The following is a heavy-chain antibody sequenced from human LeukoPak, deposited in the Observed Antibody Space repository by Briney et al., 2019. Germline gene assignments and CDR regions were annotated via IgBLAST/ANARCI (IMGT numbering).Heavy chain of an antibody. D-gene: IGHD2-15*01. J-gene: IGHJ4*02. CDR1: GDSVSSNIAA. CDR2: TYYRSKWYN. Sequence: SQTLSLTCATSGDSVSSNIAAWNWIRQSPSRGLEWLVRTYYRSKWYNDYAVSVRSRITIDPDTSKNQFSLQLNSVTPEDTAVYYCAKDCGTGPFACSHWGQGTLVTVPS. V-gene: IGHV6-1*01. CDR3: AKDCGTGPFACSH.